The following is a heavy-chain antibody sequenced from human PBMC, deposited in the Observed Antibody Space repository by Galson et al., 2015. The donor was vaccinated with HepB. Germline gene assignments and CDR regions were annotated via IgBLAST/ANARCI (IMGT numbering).Heavy chain of an antibody. CDR2: ISWDAVST. CDR1: GFTFDDHT. Sequence: SLRLSCAASGFTFDDHTMRWVRQVPGKGLEWVSLISWDAVSTYYGDSVKGRFTISRDNTKNSLYLQMNSLRTEDTAFYYCTKGSQPSGWYASDYWGQGTLVIVSS. V-gene: IGHV3-43*01. J-gene: IGHJ4*02. CDR3: TKGSQPSGWYASDY. D-gene: IGHD6-19*01.